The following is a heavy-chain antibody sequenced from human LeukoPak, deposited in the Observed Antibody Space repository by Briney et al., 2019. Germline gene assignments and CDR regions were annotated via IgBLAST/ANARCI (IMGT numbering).Heavy chain of an antibody. CDR1: GYTFTSYD. D-gene: IGHD6-19*01. CDR2: MNPNSGNT. V-gene: IGHV1-8*01. J-gene: IGHJ4*02. CDR3: ARDRYSSGWYGGY. Sequence: RASVKVSCKASGYTFTSYDINWVRQATGQGLEWMGWMNPNSGNTGYAQKFQGRVTMTRNTSISTAYMELSRLRSEDTAVYYCARDRYSSGWYGGYWGQGTLVTVSS.